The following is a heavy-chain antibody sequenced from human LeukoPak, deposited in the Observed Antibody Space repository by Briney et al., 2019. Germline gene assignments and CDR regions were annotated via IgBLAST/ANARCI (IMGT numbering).Heavy chain of an antibody. CDR3: ARAPRDTNSWYYFDP. J-gene: IGHJ5*02. D-gene: IGHD6-13*01. CDR2: IYYSGDT. CDR1: GGSISSGDYY. V-gene: IGHV4-31*02. Sequence: SQTLSLTCTVSGGSISSGDYYWSWIRQHPGKGLEWIGYIYYSGDTYYNPSFKSRVTISVDTSKNQFSLKLSSVTAADTAVYYCARAPRDTNSWYYFDPWGQGTLVTVSS.